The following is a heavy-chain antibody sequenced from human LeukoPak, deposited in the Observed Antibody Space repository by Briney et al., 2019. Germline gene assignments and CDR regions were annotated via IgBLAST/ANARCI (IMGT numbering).Heavy chain of an antibody. CDR1: GYTFTGYY. CDR3: ARDAPIAAAGTGYGMDV. J-gene: IGHJ6*02. V-gene: IGHV1-2*02. Sequence: VASVKVSCKASGYTFTGYYMHWVRQAPGQGLEWMGWINPNSGGTNYAQKFQGRVTMTRDTSISTAYMELSRLRSDDTAVYYCARDAPIAAAGTGYGMDVWGQGTTVTVSS. CDR2: INPNSGGT. D-gene: IGHD6-13*01.